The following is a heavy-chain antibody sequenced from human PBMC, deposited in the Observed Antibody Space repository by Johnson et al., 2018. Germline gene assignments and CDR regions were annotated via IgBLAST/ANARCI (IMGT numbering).Heavy chain of an antibody. CDR2: ISAYNGNT. CDR3: ARGQITMIRGVSYYMDV. D-gene: IGHD3-10*01. J-gene: IGHJ6*03. V-gene: IGHV1-18*01. CDR1: GGTFSSYA. Sequence: QVQLVESGAEVKKPGSSVKVSCKASGGTFSSYAISWVRQAPGQGLEWMGWISAYNGNTNYAQKLQGRVSMTTDTSTNTAYMELRNLRYDDTAVYYCARGQITMIRGVSYYMDVWGKGTTVTVSS.